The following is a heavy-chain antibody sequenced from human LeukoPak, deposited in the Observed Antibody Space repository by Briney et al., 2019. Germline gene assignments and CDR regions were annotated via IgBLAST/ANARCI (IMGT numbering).Heavy chain of an antibody. D-gene: IGHD3-10*01. CDR3: ARLHGELLYRDGGNWFDP. Sequence: GGSLRLSCAASGFTVGNNYMNWVRQAPGKGLEWVSLIFSHGETSYADSVKGRFTISRDNSKNTLYLQMNGLRVEDTAVYYCARLHGELLYRDGGNWFDPWGQGTLVTVSS. CDR2: IFSHGET. J-gene: IGHJ5*02. V-gene: IGHV3-66*01. CDR1: GFTVGNNY.